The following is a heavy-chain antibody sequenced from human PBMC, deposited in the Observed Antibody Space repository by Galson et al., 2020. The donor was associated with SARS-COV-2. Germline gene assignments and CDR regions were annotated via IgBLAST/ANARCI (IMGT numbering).Heavy chain of an antibody. CDR3: ARGGIAAPPNVTLYYYYYMDV. V-gene: IGHV1-69*13. CDR1: GGTFSSYA. J-gene: IGHJ6*03. D-gene: IGHD6-13*01. CDR2: IIPIFGTA. Sequence: SVKVSCKASGGTFSSYAISWVRQAPGQGLEWMGGIIPIFGTANYAQKFQGRVTITADESTSTAYMELSSLRSEDTAVYYCARGGIAAPPNVTLYYYYYMDVWGKGTTVTVSS.